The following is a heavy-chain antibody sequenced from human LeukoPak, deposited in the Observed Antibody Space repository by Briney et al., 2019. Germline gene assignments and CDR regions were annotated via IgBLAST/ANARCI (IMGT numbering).Heavy chain of an antibody. V-gene: IGHV3-48*01. CDR1: GFTFSSYS. D-gene: IGHD5-12*01. CDR2: ISSSSSAI. Sequence: GGSLRLSCAASGFTFSSYSMNWVRQAPGKGLEWLSYISSSSSAIYYADSVKGRFTISRDNAKSSLYLQMNSLRAEDTAVYYCAREVGYAKRFDPWGQGTLVTVSS. J-gene: IGHJ5*02. CDR3: AREVGYAKRFDP.